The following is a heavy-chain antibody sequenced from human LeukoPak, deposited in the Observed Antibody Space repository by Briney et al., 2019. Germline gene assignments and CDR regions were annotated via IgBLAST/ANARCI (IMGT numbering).Heavy chain of an antibody. CDR3: ARVSIMGYSGYDSSYYYGMDV. J-gene: IGHJ6*02. CDR2: ISAYNGNT. V-gene: IGHV1-18*01. CDR1: GYTFTSYG. Sequence: ASVKVSCKASGYTFTSYGISWVRQAPGQGLEWMGWISAYNGNTNYAQKLQGRVTMTRNTSISTAYMELSSLRSEDTAVYYCARVSIMGYSGYDSSYYYGMDVWGQGTTVTVSS. D-gene: IGHD5-12*01.